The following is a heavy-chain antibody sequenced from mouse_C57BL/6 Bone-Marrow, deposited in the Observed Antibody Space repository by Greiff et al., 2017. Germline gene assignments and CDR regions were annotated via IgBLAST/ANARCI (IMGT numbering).Heavy chain of an antibody. Sequence: QVQLQQSGAELARPGASVKLSCKASGYTFTSYGISWVKQRPGQGLEWIGEIYPRSGNTYYNEKFKGKATLTADKSSSTAYMELRSLTSEDSAVXFCARERGYYSNYVAYWGQGTLVTVSA. D-gene: IGHD2-5*01. CDR2: IYPRSGNT. CDR1: GYTFTSYG. J-gene: IGHJ3*01. V-gene: IGHV1-81*01. CDR3: ARERGYYSNYVAY.